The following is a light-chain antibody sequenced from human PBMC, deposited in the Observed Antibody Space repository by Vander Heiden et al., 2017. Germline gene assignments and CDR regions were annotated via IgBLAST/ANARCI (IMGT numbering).Light chain of an antibody. Sequence: SYELTSPPSVSVSPGQTDSIPSAGDKWGDTYACWDQQKPDQSHVLVIYQDSKRAAAIPERFSGSNSGNTATLTIRGTQAMDEADYYCQAWDSSTGVFGTGTKVTVL. CDR2: QDS. CDR1: KWGDTY. CDR3: QAWDSSTGV. J-gene: IGLJ1*01. V-gene: IGLV3-1*01.